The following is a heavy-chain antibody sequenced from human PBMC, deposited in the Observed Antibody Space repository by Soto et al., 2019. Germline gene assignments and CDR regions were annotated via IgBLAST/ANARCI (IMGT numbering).Heavy chain of an antibody. CDR2: ISYDGSNK. CDR1: GFTFSSYG. J-gene: IGHJ6*02. CDR3: AKDLGLTGYYYYYYYGMDV. V-gene: IGHV3-30*18. Sequence: GGSLRLSCAASGFTFSSYGMHWVRQAPGKGLEWVAVISYDGSNKYYADSVKGRFTISRDNSKNTLYLQMNSLRAEDTAVYYCAKDLGLTGYYYYYYYGMDVWGQGTTVTVS. D-gene: IGHD3-9*01.